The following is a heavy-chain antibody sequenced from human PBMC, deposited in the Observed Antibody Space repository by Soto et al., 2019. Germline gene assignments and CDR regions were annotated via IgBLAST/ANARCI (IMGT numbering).Heavy chain of an antibody. CDR1: GGPISSEDYY. CDR2: IYYSGST. J-gene: IGHJ4*02. Sequence: QVQLQESGPGLVKPSQTLSLTCTVSGGPISSEDYYWSWIRQPPGKGLEWIGYIYYSGSTYYNPSLKSRVAFSIDSSKSQFSLKLRSVTAADAAVYYCSGSTGRHWGQGTLVTVSS. CDR3: SGSTGRH. V-gene: IGHV4-30-4*01.